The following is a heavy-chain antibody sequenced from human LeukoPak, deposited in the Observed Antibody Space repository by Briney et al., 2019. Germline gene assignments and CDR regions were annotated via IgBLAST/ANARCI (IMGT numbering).Heavy chain of an antibody. J-gene: IGHJ4*02. Sequence: SETLSLTCTVSGDITHYWGWIRQPPGKGLECIGSIYFSGSVYYNPSLRSRVTISLDTSTKQLSLKLTSVTAADTAIYYCAKHNGGGIVSYVAPGPPVYFDHWGQGALVTVSS. CDR1: GDITHY. CDR3: AKHNGGGIVSYVAPGPPVYFDH. V-gene: IGHV4-39*01. D-gene: IGHD1-26*01. CDR2: IYFSGSV.